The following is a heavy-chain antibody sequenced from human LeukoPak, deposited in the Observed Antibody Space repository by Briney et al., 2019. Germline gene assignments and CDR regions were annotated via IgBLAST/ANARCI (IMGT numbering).Heavy chain of an antibody. CDR2: IYYSGST. CDR1: GGPISSYY. Sequence: SETLSLTCTVSGGPISSYYWSWIRQPPGKGPEWIGYIYYSGSTNYNPSLKSRLTMSIDTSKNQFSLKLSSVTAADTAVYYCARWSGYALDWGQGTLVTVSS. J-gene: IGHJ4*02. CDR3: ARWSGYALD. V-gene: IGHV4-59*01. D-gene: IGHD2-2*01.